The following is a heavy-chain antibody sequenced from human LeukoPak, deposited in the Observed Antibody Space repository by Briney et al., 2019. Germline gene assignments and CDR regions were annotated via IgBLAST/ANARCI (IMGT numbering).Heavy chain of an antibody. CDR1: GYTFTSYG. D-gene: IGHD6-19*01. V-gene: IGHV1-18*04. J-gene: IGHJ6*04. Sequence: GASVKVSCKASGYTFTSYGISWVRQAPGQGLEWMGWISAYNGNTNYAQKLQGRVTMTTETSTSTAYMELRSLRSDDTAVYYCARAPGSGWYYYGMDVWGKGTTVTVSS. CDR2: ISAYNGNT. CDR3: ARAPGSGWYYYGMDV.